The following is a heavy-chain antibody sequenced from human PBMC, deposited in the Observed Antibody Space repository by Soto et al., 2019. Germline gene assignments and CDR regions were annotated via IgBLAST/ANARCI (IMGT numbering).Heavy chain of an antibody. Sequence: RGDCWSLKRQPPGKGLEWSWYIYYSGSTNYNPSIKSRVTISVDTYKKQFSLKLSSVTAADTAVYYCARSRRSNYVFGFDIRGQATL. CDR2: IYYSGST. V-gene: IGHV4-61*08. D-gene: IGHD1-7*01. J-gene: IGHJ3*02. CDR1: RGDC. CDR3: ARSRRSNYVFGFDI.